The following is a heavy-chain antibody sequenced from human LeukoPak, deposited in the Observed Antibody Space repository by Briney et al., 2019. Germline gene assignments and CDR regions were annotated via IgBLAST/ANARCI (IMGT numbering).Heavy chain of an antibody. CDR1: GGTFSSYA. CDR2: IIPIFGTA. CDR3: AREGSSVVPLDY. D-gene: IGHD6-6*01. J-gene: IGHJ4*02. Sequence: ASVKVSCKASGGTFSSYAISWVRQAPGQGLEWMGGIIPIFGTANYAQKFQGRVTITADESTSTAYMELSSLRSEDTAVYYCAREGSSVVPLDYWGQGTLVTVSS. V-gene: IGHV1-69*01.